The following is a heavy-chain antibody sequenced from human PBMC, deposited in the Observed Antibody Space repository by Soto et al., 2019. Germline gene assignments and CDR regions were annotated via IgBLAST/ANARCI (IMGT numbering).Heavy chain of an antibody. CDR2: IKQDGSEK. J-gene: IGHJ5*02. Sequence: GALRLSCAASGFTFSSYWMSWVRQAPGKGLEWVANIKQDGSEKYYVDSVKGRFTISRDNAKNSLYLQMNSLRAEDTAVYYCAREISTYYDFWSGYSGFDPWGQGTLVTVSS. D-gene: IGHD3-3*01. CDR3: AREISTYYDFWSGYSGFDP. V-gene: IGHV3-7*01. CDR1: GFTFSSYW.